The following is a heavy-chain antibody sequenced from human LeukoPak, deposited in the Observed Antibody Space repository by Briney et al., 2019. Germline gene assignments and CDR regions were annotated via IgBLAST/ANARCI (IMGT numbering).Heavy chain of an antibody. CDR1: GFTFSIYD. CDR2: IGTVGDT. Sequence: TGGSLRLSCAASGFTFSIYDMHWVRQATGKGLERVSAIGTVGDTYYPGSVKGRFTISRENAKNSLYLQMNSLRDGDTAVYYCARETLDIGGDYGWYFDLWGRGTLVTVSS. CDR3: ARETLDIGGDYGWYFDL. V-gene: IGHV3-13*01. D-gene: IGHD1-26*01. J-gene: IGHJ2*01.